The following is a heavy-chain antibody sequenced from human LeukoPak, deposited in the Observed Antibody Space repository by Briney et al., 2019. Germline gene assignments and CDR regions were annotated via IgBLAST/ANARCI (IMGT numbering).Heavy chain of an antibody. CDR1: GGSIISYY. J-gene: IGHJ3*02. CDR3: ATNRPVGGAYWGSFDI. CDR2: FHNTGGT. D-gene: IGHD2-8*02. V-gene: IGHV4-59*01. Sequence: SETLSLTCSVSGGSIISYYWSWIRQPPGKGLEWIGYFHNTGGTNYNPYVKSRVTISVDTSKNQVSLKMTSVTAADTAVYYCATNRPVGGAYWGSFDIWGQGTLVTVSS.